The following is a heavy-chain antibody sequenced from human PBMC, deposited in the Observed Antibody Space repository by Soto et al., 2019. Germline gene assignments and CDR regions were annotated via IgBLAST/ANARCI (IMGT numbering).Heavy chain of an antibody. Sequence: GGSLRLSCAASGLTVSSSYMSWVRQAPGKGLQWVSVIYSAGSTYYANSVKGRFTISRDISTNMVYLQMSSLTDEDTAVYYCARARGYYESRGYSGYFFDFWGQGILVTVSS. CDR1: GLTVSSSY. D-gene: IGHD3-22*01. V-gene: IGHV3-53*01. CDR3: ARARGYYESRGYSGYFFDF. CDR2: IYSAGST. J-gene: IGHJ4*02.